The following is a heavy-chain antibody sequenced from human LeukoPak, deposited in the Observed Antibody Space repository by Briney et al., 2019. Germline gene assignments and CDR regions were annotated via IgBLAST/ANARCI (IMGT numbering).Heavy chain of an antibody. CDR2: IYYSGST. CDR3: ARYGTERAFDI. V-gene: IGHV4-59*01. D-gene: IGHD4-17*01. J-gene: IGHJ3*02. Sequence: SETLSLTCAVYGGSFSGYYWSWIRQPPGKGLEWIGYIYYSGSTNYNPSLKSRVTISVDTSKNQFSLKLSSVTAADTAVYYCARYGTERAFDIWGQGTMVTVSS. CDR1: GGSFSGYY.